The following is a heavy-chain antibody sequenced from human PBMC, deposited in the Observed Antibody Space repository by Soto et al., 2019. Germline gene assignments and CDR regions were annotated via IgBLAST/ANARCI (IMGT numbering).Heavy chain of an antibody. D-gene: IGHD1-1*01. CDR2: LKSKTDGGAT. CDR3: AAPDDTDDWDGKYACDI. CDR1: GFTFTNAW. J-gene: IGHJ3*02. V-gene: IGHV3-15*01. Sequence: EVQLVESGGVLVRPGGSLRLSCTASGFTFTNAWMHWVRQAPGKGLEWIGRLKSKTDGGATDYAAPVKGRFTISRDDSKNTLYLQMNSLKTEDSAVYYCAAPDDTDDWDGKYACDIGGQGTMVTVSS.